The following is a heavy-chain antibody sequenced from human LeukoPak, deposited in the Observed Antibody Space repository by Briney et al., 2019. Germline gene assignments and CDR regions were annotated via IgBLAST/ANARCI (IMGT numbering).Heavy chain of an antibody. CDR2: INHSGST. V-gene: IGHV4-34*01. CDR3: ARDSAAAGPFDY. CDR1: GGSFSGYY. Sequence: SETLSLTCAVYGGSFSGYYWSWIRQPPGKGLEWIGEINHSGSTNYNSSLKSRVTISVDTSKNQFSLKLSSVTAADTAVYYCARDSAAAGPFDYWGQGTLVTVSS. J-gene: IGHJ4*02. D-gene: IGHD6-13*01.